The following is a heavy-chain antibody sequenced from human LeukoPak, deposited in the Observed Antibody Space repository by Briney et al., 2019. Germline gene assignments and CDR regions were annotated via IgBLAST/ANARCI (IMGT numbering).Heavy chain of an antibody. CDR1: GGSISSSSYY. V-gene: IGHV4-39*01. CDR2: IYYSVRT. Sequence: SGTVSLTCTVSGGSISSSSYYWGWIRQPPGKGLEWIGNIYYSVRTSYNPSFKSRVTISVDTSTNHFSLKLSSVTAADTAVYYCARLLNYYESSGFDWGEGTLVTVSA. CDR3: ARLLNYYESSGFD. J-gene: IGHJ4*02. D-gene: IGHD3-22*01.